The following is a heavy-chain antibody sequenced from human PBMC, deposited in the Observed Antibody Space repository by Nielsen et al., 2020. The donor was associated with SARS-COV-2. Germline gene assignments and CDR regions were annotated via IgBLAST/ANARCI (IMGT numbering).Heavy chain of an antibody. CDR3: ASGGARYSSSWGYYYYGMDV. V-gene: IGHV4-4*02. Sequence: WLRQPPGQGLEWIGEIYHSGSTNYNPSLKSRVTISVDTSKNQFSLKLSSVTAADTAVYYCASGGARYSSSWGYYYYGMDVWGQGTTVTVSS. D-gene: IGHD6-13*01. CDR2: IYHSGST. J-gene: IGHJ6*02.